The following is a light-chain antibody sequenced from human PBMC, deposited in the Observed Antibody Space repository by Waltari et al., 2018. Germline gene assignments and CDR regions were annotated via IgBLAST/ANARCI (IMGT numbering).Light chain of an antibody. CDR2: RAT. CDR1: QTIISW. V-gene: IGKV1-5*03. CDR3: QQYDSFWS. J-gene: IGKJ1*01. Sequence: DIQMTQSPSTLSASIGDRVTITCRASQTIISWLAWYQQKPGQAPRLLIYRATALETGVPSRVSGTGSGTEFTRTINGLQPDDSATYFCQQYDSFWSFGQGTKVEVK.